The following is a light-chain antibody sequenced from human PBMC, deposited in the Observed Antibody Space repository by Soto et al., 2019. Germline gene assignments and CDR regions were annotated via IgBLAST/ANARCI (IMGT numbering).Light chain of an antibody. Sequence: DIVMTQSPDSLSVSLGERATINCNSSHSVLYSSNNKNFLAWYQQKPGHTPKLLFYWASTREYGVPDRLSGSGYWTDFTLTISSLQAEDVAVYYSHQYHSXPLTCCGGPTV. CDR2: WAS. V-gene: IGKV4-1*01. CDR1: HSVLYSSNNKNF. J-gene: IGKJ4*01. CDR3: HQYHSXPLT.